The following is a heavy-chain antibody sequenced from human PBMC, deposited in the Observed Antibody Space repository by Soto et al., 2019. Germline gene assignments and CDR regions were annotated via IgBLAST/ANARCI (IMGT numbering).Heavy chain of an antibody. CDR1: GGSISSYY. J-gene: IGHJ5*02. V-gene: IGHV4-59*01. Sequence: SETLSLTCTVSGGSISSYYWSWIRQPPGKGLEWIGYIYYSGSTNYNPSLKSRVTISVDTSKNQFSLKLSSVTAADTAVYYCARDVFGGLAANWFDPWGQGTLVTVSS. CDR2: IYYSGST. D-gene: IGHD3-3*01. CDR3: ARDVFGGLAANWFDP.